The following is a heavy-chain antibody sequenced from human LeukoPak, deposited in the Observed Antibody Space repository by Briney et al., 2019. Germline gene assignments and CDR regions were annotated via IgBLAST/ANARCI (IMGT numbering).Heavy chain of an antibody. CDR2: IYPGDSDT. Sequence: GESLKISCNGSGYSFTSYWIGWVRQMPGKGLEWMGIIYPGDSDTRYSPSFQGQVTISADKSISTAYLQWSSLKASDTAKYYCARYNDPYYYYYYMDVWGKGTTVTVSS. CDR1: GYSFTSYW. V-gene: IGHV5-51*01. CDR3: ARYNDPYYYYYYMDV. D-gene: IGHD1-1*01. J-gene: IGHJ6*03.